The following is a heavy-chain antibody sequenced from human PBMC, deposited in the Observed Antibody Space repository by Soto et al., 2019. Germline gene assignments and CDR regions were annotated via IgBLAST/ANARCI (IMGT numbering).Heavy chain of an antibody. CDR2: IYPSDSDT. CDR3: ARKTGAQGPMDY. V-gene: IGHV5-51*01. D-gene: IGHD1-1*01. CDR1: VYSFTTYW. J-gene: IGHJ4*02. Sequence: GESLKISCKGSVYSFTTYWIGWVRQMPGKGLEWMGIIYPSDSDTRYSPSFQGQVTISVDKSISSAYLQWSSLKASDTAIYYCARKTGAQGPMDYWGQGTLVTVSS.